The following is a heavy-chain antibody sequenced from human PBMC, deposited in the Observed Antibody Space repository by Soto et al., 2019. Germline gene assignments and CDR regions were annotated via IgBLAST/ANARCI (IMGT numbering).Heavy chain of an antibody. J-gene: IGHJ4*02. D-gene: IGHD3-16*01. CDR1: GYTFTTYA. Sequence: QVQLVQSGAEVKKPGASVKVSCTASGYTFTTYAMHWVRQAPGQRLEWMGWINAGNGNTKYSQKFQGRVTIATDTSASTAYMELSSLRSEDTAVYYCARIGREGEGAHYFDYWGQGTLVTVSS. V-gene: IGHV1-3*01. CDR3: ARIGREGEGAHYFDY. CDR2: INAGNGNT.